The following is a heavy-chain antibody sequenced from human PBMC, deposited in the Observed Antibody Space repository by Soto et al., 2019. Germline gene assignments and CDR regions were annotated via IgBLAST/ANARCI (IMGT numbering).Heavy chain of an antibody. CDR3: ARSPTNGDYYYGMDV. CDR2: IYYSGST. D-gene: IGHD1-1*01. V-gene: IGHV4-59*01. J-gene: IGHJ6*02. Sequence: QVQLQESGPGLVKPSETLSLTCTVSGGSISSYYWSWIRQPPGKGLEWIGYIYYSGSTNYNPSLKSRVTISVDTSKNQFSLKLSSVTAADTAVYYCARSPTNGDYYYGMDVWGQGTTVTVSS. CDR1: GGSISSYY.